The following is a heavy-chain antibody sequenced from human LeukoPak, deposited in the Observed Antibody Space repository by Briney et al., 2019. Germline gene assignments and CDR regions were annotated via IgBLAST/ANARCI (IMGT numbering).Heavy chain of an antibody. D-gene: IGHD6-13*01. CDR1: GYSFIGYS. CDR2: INPNTGGT. V-gene: IGHV1-2*02. J-gene: IGHJ4*02. CDR3: AREYVADSSPLFDY. Sequence: ASVKVSCKASGYSFIGYSMHWVRQAPGQGLEWMEWINPNTGGTNYAQKFQGRVTMTRDTSISTAYMELSSLRSDDTAVYHCAREYVADSSPLFDYWGQGSLVTVSS.